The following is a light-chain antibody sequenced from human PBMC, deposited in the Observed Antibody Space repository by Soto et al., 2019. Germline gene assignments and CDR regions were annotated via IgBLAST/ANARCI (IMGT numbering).Light chain of an antibody. CDR3: QQYGISPCT. CDR1: QSVSSTY. J-gene: IGKJ3*01. CDR2: GAS. V-gene: IGKV3-20*01. Sequence: EIVLTQSPGTLSLSPGERATLSCRASQSVSSTYLAWYQQKSGQAPRLLIYGASSRATGIPDRFSGSGSGTDFTLTISRLEPEDFTVYYCQQYGISPCTFGPGTKVDI.